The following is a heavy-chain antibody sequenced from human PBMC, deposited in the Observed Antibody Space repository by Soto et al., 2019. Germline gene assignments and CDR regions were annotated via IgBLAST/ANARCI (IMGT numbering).Heavy chain of an antibody. J-gene: IGHJ6*02. D-gene: IGHD5-12*01. CDR2: INPNTSGT. CDR3: ARDLWGYSGIKGYFYGMDV. V-gene: IGHV1-2*04. CDR1: GYTFTGFY. Sequence: QVQLVQSGAEVKTPGASVKVSCKASGYTFTGFYMHWVRQAPGQGPEWMGWINPNTSGTSYAQKFQGWVTLTRDTSINTAYMELSRLSSDDTAVYYCARDLWGYSGIKGYFYGMDVWGQGTTVTISS.